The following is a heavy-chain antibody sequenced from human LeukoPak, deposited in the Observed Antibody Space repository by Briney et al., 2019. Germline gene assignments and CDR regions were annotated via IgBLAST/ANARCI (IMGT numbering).Heavy chain of an antibody. J-gene: IGHJ4*02. CDR3: AKESPRFDY. CDR2: ISGNGGGT. CDR1: GFTFSNYA. V-gene: IGHV3-23*01. Sequence: GGSLRLSCAASGFTFSNYAMSWVRQAPGKGLEWVAVISGNGGGTHYAESVKGRFTISRDNSKNTLYLQMNSLRAEDTAVYYCAKESPRFDYWGQGTLVTVSS.